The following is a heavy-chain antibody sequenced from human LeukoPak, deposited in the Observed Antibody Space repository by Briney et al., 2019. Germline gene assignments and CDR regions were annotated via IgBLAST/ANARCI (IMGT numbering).Heavy chain of an antibody. Sequence: GSLILSCAASGLTVSSYGMHWVRPAPGKGLEWGAVISDDGSNKYSAVSVKCRFTISRNNSKNTLNLQKNSLRAQDSVCYCXXXXXXYQGYSYGGIDYWGQGTLVTVSS. CDR1: GLTVSSYG. CDR3: XXXXXYQGYSYGGIDY. J-gene: IGHJ4*02. D-gene: IGHD5-18*01. V-gene: IGHV3-30*03. CDR2: ISDDGSNK.